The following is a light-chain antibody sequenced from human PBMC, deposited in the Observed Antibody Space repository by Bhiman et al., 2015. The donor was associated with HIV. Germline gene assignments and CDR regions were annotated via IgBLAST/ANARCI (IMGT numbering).Light chain of an antibody. CDR3: QSYDSSLSGPWV. Sequence: QSVLTQPPSVSGAPGQRITISCTGSSSNFGAGYDVHWYQQLPGTAPKLLIYGNSNRPSGVPDRFSGSKSGTSASLAITGLQAEDEADYYCQSYDSSLSGPWVFGGGTKLTVL. V-gene: IGLV1-40*01. J-gene: IGLJ3*02. CDR1: SSNFGAGYD. CDR2: GNS.